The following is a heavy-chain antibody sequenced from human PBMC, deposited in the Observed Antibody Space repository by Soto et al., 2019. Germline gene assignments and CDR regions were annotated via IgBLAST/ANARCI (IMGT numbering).Heavy chain of an antibody. Sequence: QVQLVESGGGVVQPGRSLRLSCAASGFTFSSYGMHWVRQAPGKGLEWVAVISYDGSNKYYADSVKDRFTISRDNSKNTLYLQMNSLRAEDTAVYYCAKEFGASWGYSYGYWFDPWGQGTLVTVSS. CDR1: GFTFSSYG. CDR3: AKEFGASWGYSYGYWFDP. CDR2: ISYDGSNK. D-gene: IGHD5-18*01. V-gene: IGHV3-30*18. J-gene: IGHJ5*02.